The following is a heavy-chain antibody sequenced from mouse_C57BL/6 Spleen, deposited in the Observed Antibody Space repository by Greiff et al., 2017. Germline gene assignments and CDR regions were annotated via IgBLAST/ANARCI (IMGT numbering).Heavy chain of an antibody. V-gene: IGHV14-3*01. CDR3: ARNLYYFDY. CDR1: GFNIKNTY. J-gene: IGHJ2*01. Sequence: EVKLQESVAELVRPGASVKLSCTASGFNIKNTYMPWVKQRPEQGLEWIGRIDPANGNTKYAPKFQGKATITADTSSNTAYLQHSSLTSEDTAIYYCARNLYYFDYWGQGTTLTVSS. CDR2: IDPANGNT.